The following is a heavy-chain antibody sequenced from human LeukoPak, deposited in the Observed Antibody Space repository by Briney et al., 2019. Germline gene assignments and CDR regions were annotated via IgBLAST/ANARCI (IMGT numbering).Heavy chain of an antibody. D-gene: IGHD3-9*01. V-gene: IGHV4-38-2*01. Sequence: SETLSLTCAVSDYSIRSGYYWGWIRQPPGKGLEWIGSIYHSGSTYYNPSLKSRVTISVDTSKNQFSLKLSSVTAADTAVYYCARVLGLRYFDWFDYWGQRTLVTVSS. CDR2: IYHSGST. CDR1: DYSIRSGYY. J-gene: IGHJ4*02. CDR3: ARVLGLRYFDWFDY.